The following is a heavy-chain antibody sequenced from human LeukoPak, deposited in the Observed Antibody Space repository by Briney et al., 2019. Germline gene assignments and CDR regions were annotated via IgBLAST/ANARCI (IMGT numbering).Heavy chain of an antibody. V-gene: IGHV3-48*02. CDR1: GFTFSNTW. CDR2: IRSSSLTI. J-gene: IGHJ4*02. D-gene: IGHD3-22*01. CDR3: ARDPSLGSGYPVDH. Sequence: GGSLRLSCAASGFTFSNTWMNWVRQAPGKGLEWVAHIRSSSLTISYADSVKGRFTISRDNAKNSLYLQMNSLRDEDTAVYYCARDPSLGSGYPVDHWGQGTLVTVSS.